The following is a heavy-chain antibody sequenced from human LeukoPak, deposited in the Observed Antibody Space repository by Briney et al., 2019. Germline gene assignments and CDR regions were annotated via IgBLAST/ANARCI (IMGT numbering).Heavy chain of an antibody. CDR3: TRENWYIDY. Sequence: GGSLRLSCAASGFTFSSYSMNWVRQAPGKGLEWVSYISSGGSSIYYADSVKDRFTISRDNAKNSLYLQMNSLRAEDAAVYYCTRENWYIDYWGQGNLVTVSS. CDR1: GFTFSSYS. V-gene: IGHV3-48*04. J-gene: IGHJ4*02. CDR2: ISSGGSSI.